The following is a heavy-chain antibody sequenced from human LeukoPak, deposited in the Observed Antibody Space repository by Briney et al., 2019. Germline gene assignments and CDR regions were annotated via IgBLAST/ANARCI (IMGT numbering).Heavy chain of an antibody. CDR2: IIPIFGTA. D-gene: IGHD5-24*01. V-gene: IGHV1-69*05. Sequence: ASVKVSCKASGGTFSSYAISWVRQAPGQGLEWMGGIIPIFGTANYAQKFQGRVTITTDESTSTAYMELSSLRSEDTAVYYCASRDGYNAYYYMDVWGKGTTVTVSS. J-gene: IGHJ6*03. CDR1: GGTFSSYA. CDR3: ASRDGYNAYYYMDV.